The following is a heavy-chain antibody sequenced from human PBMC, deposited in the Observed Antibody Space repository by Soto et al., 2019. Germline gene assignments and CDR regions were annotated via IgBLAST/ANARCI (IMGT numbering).Heavy chain of an antibody. V-gene: IGHV1-69*12. CDR3: ASGIHLWLRRINNGYSG. CDR2: IIPMFGTA. D-gene: IGHD5-12*01. Sequence: QVQLVQSGAEVKKPESSVKVSCKAPGGTFSTYDISWVRQAPGQGLEWMGGIIPMFGTANYAQRFQDRVTITADESTNTVYMELSCLRSEDTAVYFCASGIHLWLRRINNGYSGWGQGTLVTVSS. J-gene: IGHJ4*02. CDR1: GGTFSTYD.